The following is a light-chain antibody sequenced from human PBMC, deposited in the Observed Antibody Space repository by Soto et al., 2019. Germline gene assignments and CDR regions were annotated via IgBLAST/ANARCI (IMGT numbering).Light chain of an antibody. Sequence: EIVMTQSPTTLSVSPGESVTLSCRASQSVGSDLAWYQQIPGQAPRLLIYGASTRATGIPARFSGSGSATEFTLTISSLQSEDFAVYYCQQYNNWPPYTFGQGTKLDIK. V-gene: IGKV3-15*01. CDR2: GAS. CDR1: QSVGSD. CDR3: QQYNNWPPYT. J-gene: IGKJ2*01.